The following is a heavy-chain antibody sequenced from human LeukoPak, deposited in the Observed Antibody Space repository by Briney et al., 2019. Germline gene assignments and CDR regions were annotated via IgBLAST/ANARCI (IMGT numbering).Heavy chain of an antibody. CDR3: ARVRSSGWYVGY. CDR2: IYDSGST. CDR1: GGSISSNSYY. V-gene: IGHV4-39*07. Sequence: SETLSLTCTVSGGSISSNSYYWGWMRQPPGKGLEWIGSIYDSGSTNYYPSLKSRVTIYVATTKNQFYLKLISVTAAATAVYYCARVRSSGWYVGYWGEGTLVTLSS. J-gene: IGHJ4*02. D-gene: IGHD6-19*01.